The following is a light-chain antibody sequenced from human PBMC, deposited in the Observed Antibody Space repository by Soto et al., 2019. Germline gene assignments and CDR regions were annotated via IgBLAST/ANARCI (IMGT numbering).Light chain of an antibody. Sequence: EVVMTQSPLSLPVTLGQPASISCRSSQSLVHSDGDTYLSWFQQRPGQSPRHLIYKVSNWDSGVPDRFSGSGSGPDFTLKISRVEAEDVGVYYCMQGTHWPYTFGQGTKLEIK. J-gene: IGKJ2*01. CDR2: KVS. CDR3: MQGTHWPYT. CDR1: QSLVHSDGDTY. V-gene: IGKV2-30*02.